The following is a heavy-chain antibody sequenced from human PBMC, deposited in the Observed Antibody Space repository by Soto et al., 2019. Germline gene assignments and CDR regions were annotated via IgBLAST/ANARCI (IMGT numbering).Heavy chain of an antibody. CDR2: IKSKTDGGTT. D-gene: IGHD1-7*01. CDR3: TTEYTGITGTTVIDY. J-gene: IGHJ4*02. V-gene: IGHV3-15*07. Sequence: GGSLRLSCAASAFTFSNAWMNWVRQAPGKGLEWVGRIKSKTDGGTTDYAAPVKGRFTISRDDSKNTLYLQMNSLKTEDTAVYYCTTEYTGITGTTVIDYWGQGTLVTVSS. CDR1: AFTFSNAW.